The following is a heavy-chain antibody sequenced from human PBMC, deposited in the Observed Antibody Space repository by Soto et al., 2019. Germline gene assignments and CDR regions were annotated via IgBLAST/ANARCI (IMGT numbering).Heavy chain of an antibody. CDR3: ASGAQLLYYGMDV. D-gene: IGHD1-26*01. V-gene: IGHV4-39*01. CDR2: IYYSGST. J-gene: IGHJ6*02. CDR1: GGSISSSSYY. Sequence: SETLSLTCTVSGGSISSSSYYWGWIRQPPGKGLEWIGSIYYSGSTYYNPSLKSRVTISVDTSKNQFSLKLSSVTAADTAVYYCASGAQLLYYGMDVWGQGTTVTV.